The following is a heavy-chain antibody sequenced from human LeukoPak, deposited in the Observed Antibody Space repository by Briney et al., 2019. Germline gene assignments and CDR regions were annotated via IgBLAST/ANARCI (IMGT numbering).Heavy chain of an antibody. CDR1: GFPVNKYE. V-gene: IGHV3-48*03. Sequence: GGSLRLSCAASGFPVNKYEMHWVRQAPGKGLEWVSNIDAGATSTNYADSVWGRFTHSRDNAQNSVHLQMNSLRDEDTAVYYCVRGRLLRSTKYFDYWGQGALVTVSS. CDR3: VRGRLLRSTKYFDY. CDR2: IDAGATST. D-gene: IGHD2-21*02. J-gene: IGHJ4*02.